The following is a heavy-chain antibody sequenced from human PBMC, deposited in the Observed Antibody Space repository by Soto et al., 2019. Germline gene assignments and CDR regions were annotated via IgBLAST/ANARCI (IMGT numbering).Heavy chain of an antibody. V-gene: IGHV4-59*01. D-gene: IGHD5-12*01. J-gene: IGHJ4*02. CDR1: GGSISSYY. CDR2: IYYSGST. CDR3: ARVPRDGYNRGGRNYFDY. Sequence: LSLTCTVSGGSISSYYWSWIRQPPGKGLEWIGYIYYSGSTNYNPSLKSRVTISVDTSKNQFSLKLSSVTAADTAVYYCARVPRDGYNRGGRNYFDYWGQGTLVTVSS.